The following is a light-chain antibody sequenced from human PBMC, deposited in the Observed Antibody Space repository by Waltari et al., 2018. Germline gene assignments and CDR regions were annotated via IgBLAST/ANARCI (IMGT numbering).Light chain of an antibody. CDR2: KAS. CDR1: ASISSW. CDR3: LHYNNYPWT. V-gene: IGKV1-5*03. J-gene: IGKJ1*01. Sequence: DIQMTQSPSTLSASVGDRVTITCRASASISSWLAWYQQKPGKAPKLLINKASRLESGVPARFSGSGSGTEFTLTISSLQPDDFATYYCLHYNNYPWTFGQGTKVEIK.